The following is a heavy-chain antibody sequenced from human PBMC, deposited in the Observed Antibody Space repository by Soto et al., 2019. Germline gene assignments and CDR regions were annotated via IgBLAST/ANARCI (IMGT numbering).Heavy chain of an antibody. CDR2: ISPSGGST. V-gene: IGHV3-23*01. Sequence: EVXVLXSXGGLVQPGGSLXXSCAASGFTFSSYAMNWVRQAPGKGLKWVSGISPSGGSTYYADSVKGRFXISXXXXXXXXXXXXXXXXAEDTAVYYCAKASSGWYFQFDYWGQGTLVTVSS. J-gene: IGHJ4*02. D-gene: IGHD6-19*01. CDR3: AKASSGWYFQFDY. CDR1: GFTFSSYA.